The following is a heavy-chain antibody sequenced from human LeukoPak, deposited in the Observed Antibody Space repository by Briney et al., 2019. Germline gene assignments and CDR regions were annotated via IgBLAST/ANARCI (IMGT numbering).Heavy chain of an antibody. J-gene: IGHJ4*02. V-gene: IGHV4-4*07. D-gene: IGHD6-19*01. CDR2: IYTSGST. CDR3: ARGLAAVGSGWYFDY. CDR1: GGSISSYY. Sequence: SETLSLTCTVSGGSISSYYWSWIRQPAGKGLEWIGRIYTSGSTNYNPSLKSRVTMSVDTSKNQFSLKLSSVTAADTAVYYCARGLAAVGSGWYFDYWGQGTLVTVSS.